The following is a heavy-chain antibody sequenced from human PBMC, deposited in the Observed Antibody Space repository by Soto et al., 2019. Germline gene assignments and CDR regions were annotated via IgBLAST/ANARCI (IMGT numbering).Heavy chain of an antibody. CDR3: ARRNGDYVPRMDG. J-gene: IGHJ6*02. D-gene: IGHD4-17*01. V-gene: IGHV4-30-2*01. CDR2: IYHSGST. Sequence: QLQLQESGSGLVKPSQTLSLTCAVYGGSISSGGYSWGWIRQPPVKVLEWIGYIYHSGSTYYNPSLKSRVTISVDRSKNQFSLKLRSVTAADTAVYYCARRNGDYVPRMDGWGQGTTVTVSS. CDR1: GGSISSGGYS.